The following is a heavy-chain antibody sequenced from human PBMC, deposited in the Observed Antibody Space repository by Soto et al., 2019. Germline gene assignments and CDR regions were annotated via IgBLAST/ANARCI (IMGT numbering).Heavy chain of an antibody. D-gene: IGHD6-6*01. CDR3: ARVGGLAARTFDY. CDR2: IYYSGST. Sequence: AETLSLTCTVSGGSIGGFYWSWIRQPPGKGLEWIGYIYYSGSTNYNPSLKSRVTISVDTSKNQFSLNLRSMSPADTAVYYCARVGGLAARTFDYWGPGTLVTVS. J-gene: IGHJ4*02. V-gene: IGHV4-59*01. CDR1: GGSIGGFY.